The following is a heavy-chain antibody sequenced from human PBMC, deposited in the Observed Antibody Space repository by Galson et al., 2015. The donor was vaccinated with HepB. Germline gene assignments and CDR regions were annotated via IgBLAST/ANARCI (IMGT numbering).Heavy chain of an antibody. CDR3: VFGYFFDY. Sequence: SLRLSCAASGFTISNYWMTWVRQGPGKGLEWVANIKHDGSEKYHVDSVKGRFTISRDNSKDMLYLQMNSLRAEDTAVYYCVFGYFFDYWGQGTLVTVSS. J-gene: IGHJ4*02. D-gene: IGHD3-16*01. CDR2: IKHDGSEK. V-gene: IGHV3-7*03. CDR1: GFTISNYW.